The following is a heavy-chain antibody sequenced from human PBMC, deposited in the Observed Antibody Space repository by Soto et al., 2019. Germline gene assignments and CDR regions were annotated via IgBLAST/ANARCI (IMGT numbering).Heavy chain of an antibody. J-gene: IGHJ6*02. CDR3: ERAIPAAIWDDYYYGMDV. V-gene: IGHV3-74*01. CDR1: GFTFSSYW. Sequence: GGSLRLSCAASGFTFSSYWMHWVRQAPGKGLVWVSRINSDWSSTSYADSVKGRFTISRDNAKNTLYLQMNSLRAEDTAVYYCERAIPAAIWDDYYYGMDVWGQGTTVTVSS. CDR2: INSDWSST. D-gene: IGHD2-2*01.